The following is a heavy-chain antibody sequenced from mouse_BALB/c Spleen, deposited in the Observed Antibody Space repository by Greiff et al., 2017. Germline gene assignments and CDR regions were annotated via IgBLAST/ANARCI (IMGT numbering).Heavy chain of an antibody. CDR3: ARPLTGAWFAY. V-gene: IGHV3-6*02. J-gene: IGHJ3*01. CDR2: ISYDGSN. D-gene: IGHD4-1*01. CDR1: GYSITSGYY. Sequence: EVQVVESGPGLVKPSQSLSLTCSVTGYSITSGYYWNWIRQFPGNKLEWMGYISYDGSNNYNPSLKNRISITRDTSKNQFFLKLNSVTTEDTATYYCARPLTGAWFAYWGQGTLVTVSA.